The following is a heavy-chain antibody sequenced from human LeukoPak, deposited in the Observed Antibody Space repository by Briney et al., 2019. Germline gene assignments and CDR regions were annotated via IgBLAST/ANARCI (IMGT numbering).Heavy chain of an antibody. CDR1: GYTLTELS. Sequence: ASVKVSCKVSGYTLTELSMHWVRQAPGKGLEWMGGFDPEDGETIYAQKFQGRVTMTEDTSTDTAYMELNSLRAEDTAVYYCVKVGLVAARPNNFDYWGQGTLVTVSS. V-gene: IGHV1-24*01. D-gene: IGHD6-6*01. CDR2: FDPEDGET. J-gene: IGHJ4*02. CDR3: VKVGLVAARPNNFDY.